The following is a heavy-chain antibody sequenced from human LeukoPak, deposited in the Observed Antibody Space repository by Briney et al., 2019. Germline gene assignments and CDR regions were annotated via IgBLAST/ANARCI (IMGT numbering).Heavy chain of an antibody. D-gene: IGHD1-26*01. CDR2: ISNSGSII. CDR1: GFTFSDYY. V-gene: IGHV3-11*01. CDR3: AREHLGVSAFDI. J-gene: IGHJ3*02. Sequence: GGSLRLSCVASGFTFSDYYMSWIRQAPGKGLEWVSYISNSGSIIKYADSVKGRFTISRDNAKISLYLQMDSLRAEDTAVYYCAREHLGVSAFDIWGQGTMVTVSS.